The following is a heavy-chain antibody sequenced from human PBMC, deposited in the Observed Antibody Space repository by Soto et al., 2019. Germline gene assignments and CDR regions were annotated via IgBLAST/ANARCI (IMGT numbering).Heavy chain of an antibody. D-gene: IGHD1-26*01. V-gene: IGHV4-39*01. CDR2: IYYSGST. CDR1: GGSINSSSYY. J-gene: IGHJ2*01. Sequence: QLQLQESGPGLVKPSETLSLTCTVSGGSINSSSYYWGWIRQPPGKGLEWIGSIYYSGSTYYNPSLMSRVTISVDTSKNQFSLKLSSVTAADTAVYYCARPLSVGATAYWYFDLWGRGTLVTVSS. CDR3: ARPLSVGATAYWYFDL.